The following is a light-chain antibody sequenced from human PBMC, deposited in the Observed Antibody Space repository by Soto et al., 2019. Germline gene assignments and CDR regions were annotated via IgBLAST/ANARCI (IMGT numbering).Light chain of an antibody. CDR3: LPYSTYPIS. CDR2: AAS. J-gene: IGKJ4*01. Sequence: DIQMTQSPSTLSASVGDRVTITCRASQSISNWLAWYQQKPGEAPNLLIQAASSLQSGVPSRFSGSGSGTEFTLTISSLLPGAFAAYYCLPYSTYPISFGGGTKVEI. V-gene: IGKV1-5*03. CDR1: QSISNW.